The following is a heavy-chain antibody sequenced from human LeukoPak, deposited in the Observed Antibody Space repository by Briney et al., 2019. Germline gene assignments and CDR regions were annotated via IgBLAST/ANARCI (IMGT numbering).Heavy chain of an antibody. CDR3: ARGSARNPIDYGGNFDY. CDR1: GFTFSSYS. J-gene: IGHJ4*02. Sequence: GGSLRLSCAASGFTFSSYSMNWVRQAPGKGLEWVSYISSSSSTIYYADSVKDRFTISRDNAKNSLYLQMNSLRAEDTAVYYCARGSARNPIDYGGNFDYWGQGTLVTVSS. CDR2: ISSSSSTI. D-gene: IGHD4-23*01. V-gene: IGHV3-48*04.